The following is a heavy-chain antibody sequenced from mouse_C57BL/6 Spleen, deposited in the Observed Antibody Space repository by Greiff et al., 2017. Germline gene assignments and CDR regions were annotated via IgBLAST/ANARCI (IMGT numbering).Heavy chain of an antibody. J-gene: IGHJ3*01. CDR3: TRDDYGNPFAY. CDR2: ISSGCDYI. V-gene: IGHV5-9-1*02. CDR1: GFTFSSYA. Sequence: EVQGVESGEGLVKPGGSLKLSCAASGFTFSSYAMSWVRQTPEKRLEWVAYISSGCDYIYYADTVKGRFTISRDNARNTLYLQMSRLKSEDTAMYYCTRDDYGNPFAYWGQGTLVTVSA. D-gene: IGHD2-1*01.